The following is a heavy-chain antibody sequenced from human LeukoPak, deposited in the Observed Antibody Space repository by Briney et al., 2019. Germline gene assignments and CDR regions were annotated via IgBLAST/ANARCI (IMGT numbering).Heavy chain of an antibody. CDR3: ARTSLSGDGYKVGYFDY. CDR1: GFTVSSNY. CDR2: IYSSGSA. J-gene: IGHJ4*02. D-gene: IGHD5-24*01. Sequence: GGSLRLSCAASGFTVSSNYMSWVRQVPGKGLEWVSLIYSSGSAYYADSVKGRFTISRDHSKNTLYLQMNSLTAEDTAVYYCARTSLSGDGYKVGYFDYWGQGTLVTVSS. V-gene: IGHV3-53*01.